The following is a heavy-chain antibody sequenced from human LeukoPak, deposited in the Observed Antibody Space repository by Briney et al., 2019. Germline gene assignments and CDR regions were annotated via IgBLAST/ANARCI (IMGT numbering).Heavy chain of an antibody. D-gene: IGHD5-24*01. CDR1: GFTFSSYG. V-gene: IGHV3-15*01. CDR3: TTLGGGYNLRSGDY. Sequence: SGGSLRLSCAASGFTFSSYGMSWVRQAPGKGLEWVGRIKSKTDGGTTDYAAPVKGRFTISRDDSKNTLYLQMNSLKTEDTAVYYSTTLGGGYNLRSGDYWGQGTLVTVSS. J-gene: IGHJ4*02. CDR2: IKSKTDGGTT.